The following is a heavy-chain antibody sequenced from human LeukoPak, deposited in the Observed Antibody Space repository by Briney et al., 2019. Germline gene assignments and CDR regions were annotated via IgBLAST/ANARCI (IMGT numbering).Heavy chain of an antibody. CDR1: GYTFTGYY. D-gene: IGHD2-2*02. CDR2: INPNSGGT. J-gene: IGHJ6*02. CDR3: ARGLPIYYYYGMDV. V-gene: IGHV1-2*06. Sequence: ASVKVSSKASGYTFTGYYMHWVRQAPGQGLEWMGRINPNSGGTNYAQKFQGRVTMTRDTSISTAYMELSRLRSDDTAVYYCARGLPIYYYYGMDVWGQGTTVTVSS.